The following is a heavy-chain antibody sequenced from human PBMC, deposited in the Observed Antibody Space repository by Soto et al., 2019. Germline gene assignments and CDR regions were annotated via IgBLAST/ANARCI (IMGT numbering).Heavy chain of an antibody. CDR2: MDPNSGST. CDR3: ARERKFDFWRKGLDV. J-gene: IGHJ6*02. Sequence: QAQLVQSGAEVKKPGASVKVSCKASGYTFTSYDINWVRQAPGHGLEWLGWMDPNSGSTGYAQNFQGRVTMTRNISINTAHMDLSSLRSEDTAVYYCARERKFDFWRKGLDVWGQGTTVTVSS. D-gene: IGHD3-3*01. V-gene: IGHV1-8*01. CDR1: GYTFTSYD.